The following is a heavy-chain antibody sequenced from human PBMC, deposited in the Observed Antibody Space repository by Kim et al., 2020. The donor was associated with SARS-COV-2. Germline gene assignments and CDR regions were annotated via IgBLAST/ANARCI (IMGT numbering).Heavy chain of an antibody. CDR3: AKAKKGGYGSGSYNY. D-gene: IGHD3-10*01. V-gene: IGHV3-23*01. J-gene: IGHJ4*02. Sequence: SGKGRFTISRDNSKNTLYLQMNSLRAEDTAVYYCAKAKKGGYGSGSYNYWGQGTLVTVSS.